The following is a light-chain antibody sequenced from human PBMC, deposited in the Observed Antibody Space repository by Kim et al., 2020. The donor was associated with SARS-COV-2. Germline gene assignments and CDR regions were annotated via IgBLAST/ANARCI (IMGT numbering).Light chain of an antibody. J-gene: IGKJ5*01. V-gene: IGKV4-1*01. CDR3: QQYYSTPIT. Sequence: ATINCKSSQSVLYSSNNKSYLAWYQQKPGQPPKLLIYWASTRESGVPDRFSGSGSGTDFTLTISSLQAEDVAVYYCQQYYSTPITFGQGTRLGIK. CDR1: QSVLYSSNNKSY. CDR2: WAS.